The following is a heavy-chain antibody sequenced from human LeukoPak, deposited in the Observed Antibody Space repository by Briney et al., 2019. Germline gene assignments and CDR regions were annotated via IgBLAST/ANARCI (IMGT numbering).Heavy chain of an antibody. CDR2: INADGNKK. CDR1: GLTFSSSW. D-gene: IGHD5-18*01. Sequence: PGGSLRLSCAVSGLTFSSSWMDWVRQAPGKGLEWGASINADGNKKYSADSVKGRFTISRDNAENSLYLQMNSLRVEDTAFYYCARDLAYSRLDYWGQGMLVTVSS. V-gene: IGHV3-7*01. J-gene: IGHJ4*02. CDR3: ARDLAYSRLDY.